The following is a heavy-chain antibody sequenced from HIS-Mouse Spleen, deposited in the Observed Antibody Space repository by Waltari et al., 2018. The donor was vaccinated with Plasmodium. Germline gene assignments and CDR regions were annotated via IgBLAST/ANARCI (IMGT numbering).Heavy chain of an antibody. CDR3: ARVDYGSGDYYYYYGMDV. CDR2: IYHSGST. Sequence: QVQLQESGPGLVKPSETLSPTCTVSGYSISRGYYWGWIRQPPGKGLEWIGGIYHSGSTYYNPSLKSRVTISVDTSKNQFSLKLSSVTAADTAVYYCARVDYGSGDYYYYYGMDVWGQGTTVTVSS. J-gene: IGHJ6*02. CDR1: GYSISRGYY. D-gene: IGHD3-10*01. V-gene: IGHV4-38-2*02.